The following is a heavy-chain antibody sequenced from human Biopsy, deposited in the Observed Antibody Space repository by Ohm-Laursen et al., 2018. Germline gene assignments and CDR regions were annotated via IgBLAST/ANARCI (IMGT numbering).Heavy chain of an antibody. CDR3: ARGSGYFKLDV. Sequence: TLSLTCAVNGESSSGYFWNWIRQPPGKGLEWIGEINQSGSTKYNPSLKRRATLSADSSNSQFSLRLTSVTAADTAIYYCARGSGYFKLDVWGQGTTVTISS. J-gene: IGHJ6*02. D-gene: IGHD5-12*01. CDR1: GESSSGYF. CDR2: INQSGST. V-gene: IGHV4-34*01.